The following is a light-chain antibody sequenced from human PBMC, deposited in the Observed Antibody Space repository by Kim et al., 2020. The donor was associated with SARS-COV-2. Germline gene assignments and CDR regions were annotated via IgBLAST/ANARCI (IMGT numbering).Light chain of an antibody. CDR2: RDS. CDR3: QAWDSSTWV. V-gene: IGLV3-1*01. CDR1: KLGDKY. J-gene: IGLJ3*02. Sequence: SYELTQPPSVSVSPGQTASITCSGDKLGDKYACWYQQKPGQSPVLVIFRDSTRPSGIPERFSGSNSGNTATLTISGTQAMDEADYYCQAWDSSTWVFGGG.